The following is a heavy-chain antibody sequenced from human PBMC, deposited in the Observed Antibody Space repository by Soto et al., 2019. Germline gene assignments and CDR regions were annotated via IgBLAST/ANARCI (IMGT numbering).Heavy chain of an antibody. CDR2: ISSSSSYI. CDR1: GFTFSSYS. V-gene: IGHV3-21*01. D-gene: IGHD6-6*01. CDR3: ARDLSSSSSGFY. Sequence: PGGSLRLSXAASGFTFSSYSMNWVRQAPGKGLEWVSSISSSSSYIYYADSVKGRFTISRDNAKNSLYLQMNSLRAEDTAVYYCARDLSSSSSGFYWGQGTLVTVSS. J-gene: IGHJ4*02.